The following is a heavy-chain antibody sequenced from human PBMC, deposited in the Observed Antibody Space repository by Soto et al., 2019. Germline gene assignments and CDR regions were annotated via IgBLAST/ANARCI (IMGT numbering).Heavy chain of an antibody. CDR2: INPNSGGT. J-gene: IGHJ6*02. V-gene: IGHV1-2*02. CDR1: GYIFTAYY. D-gene: IGHD3-3*01. Sequence: ASVKVSCKSSGYIFTAYYVHWVRRAPGQGLEWMGWINPNSGGTNYAQKFQGGVTMTRDTSISTVYMEVSRLRFDDTAVYYCARGNDFWSGYYTGFVGMDVWGQGTTVTVSS. CDR3: ARGNDFWSGYYTGFVGMDV.